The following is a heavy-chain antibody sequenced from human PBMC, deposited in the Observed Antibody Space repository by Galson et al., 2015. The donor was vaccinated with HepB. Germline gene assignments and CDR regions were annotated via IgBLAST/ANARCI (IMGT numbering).Heavy chain of an antibody. CDR3: ARVAVRGKRGY. CDR1: GFTFSSYS. Sequence: SLRLSCAASGFTFSSYSMDWVRQAPGKGLEWVSSISSSSSYIYYADSVKGRFTISRDNAKNSLYLQMNSLRAEDTAVYYCARVAVRGKRGYWGQGTLVTVSS. V-gene: IGHV3-21*01. D-gene: IGHD3-10*01. CDR2: ISSSSSYI. J-gene: IGHJ4*02.